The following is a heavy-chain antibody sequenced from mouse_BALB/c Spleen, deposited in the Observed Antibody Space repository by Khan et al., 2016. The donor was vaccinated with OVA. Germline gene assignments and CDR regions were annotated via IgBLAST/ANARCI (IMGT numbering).Heavy chain of an antibody. CDR3: ARAYYRYDGYYAMDY. J-gene: IGHJ4*01. CDR2: IWGGGGT. Sequence: VKLEVSGPGPVAPSQSLSITCTVSGFSLSRYNIHWIRQPPGKGLEWLGMIWGGGGTDYNSTLKSRLSISKDNSKSQVFLKMNSLQTDDTAMYYCARAYYRYDGYYAMDYWGQGTSVTVSS. D-gene: IGHD2-14*01. V-gene: IGHV2-6-4*01. CDR1: GFSLSRYN.